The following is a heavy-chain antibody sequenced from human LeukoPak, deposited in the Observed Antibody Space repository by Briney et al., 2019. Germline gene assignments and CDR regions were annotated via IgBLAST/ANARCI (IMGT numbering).Heavy chain of an antibody. D-gene: IGHD3-9*01. CDR3: ARAPITTTIHTVLSWFDP. Sequence: ASVKVSCKASGYTFTGYYMHWVRQAPGQGLEWMGWINPNSGGTNYAQKFQGRVTMARDTSISTAYMELSRLRSDDTAVYYCARAPITTTIHTVLSWFDPWGQGTLVTVSS. CDR1: GYTFTGYY. V-gene: IGHV1-2*02. CDR2: INPNSGGT. J-gene: IGHJ5*02.